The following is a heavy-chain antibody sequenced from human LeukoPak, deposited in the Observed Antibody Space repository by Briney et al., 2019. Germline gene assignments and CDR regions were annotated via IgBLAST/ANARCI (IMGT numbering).Heavy chain of an antibody. CDR2: ISWNSGSI. Sequence: GGSLRLSCAASGFTFDDYAMHWVRQAPGKGLEWVSGISWNSGSIGYADSVKGRFTISRDNAKNPLYLQMNSLRAEDTALYYCAKDMRGYSYVFDYWGQGTLVTVSS. V-gene: IGHV3-9*01. CDR1: GFTFDDYA. CDR3: AKDMRGYSYVFDY. D-gene: IGHD5-18*01. J-gene: IGHJ4*02.